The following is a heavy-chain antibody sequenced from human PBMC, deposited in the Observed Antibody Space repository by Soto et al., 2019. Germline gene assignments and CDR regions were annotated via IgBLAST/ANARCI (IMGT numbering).Heavy chain of an antibody. CDR1: GYTFTSYY. CDR3: ARSGDYSCYDSSGSDAFDI. Sequence: QVQLVQSGAEVKKPGASVKVSCKASGYTFTSYYMHWVRQAPGQGLEWMGIINPSGGSTSYAQKFQGRVTMTRDTSTSTVYMELSSLRSEDTAVYYCARSGDYSCYDSSGSDAFDIWGQGTMVTVSS. D-gene: IGHD5-12*01. V-gene: IGHV1-46*03. CDR2: INPSGGST. J-gene: IGHJ3*02.